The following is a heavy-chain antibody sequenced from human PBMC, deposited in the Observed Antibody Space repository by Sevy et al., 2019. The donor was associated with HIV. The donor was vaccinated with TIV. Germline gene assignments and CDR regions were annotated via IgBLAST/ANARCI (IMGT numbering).Heavy chain of an antibody. D-gene: IGHD2-21*02. J-gene: IGHJ4*02. CDR1: GFIFNNKG. CDR3: ARESGSDWYLDS. V-gene: IGHV3-30*12. Sequence: GESLKISCTVSGFIFNNKGMHWVRQAPGRGLEWVAAIFSDGTTKYYGDSVKGRFTISRDNSKNALFLQINSLRVDDTALYYCARESGSDWYLDSWGQGTLVTVSS. CDR2: IFSDGTTK.